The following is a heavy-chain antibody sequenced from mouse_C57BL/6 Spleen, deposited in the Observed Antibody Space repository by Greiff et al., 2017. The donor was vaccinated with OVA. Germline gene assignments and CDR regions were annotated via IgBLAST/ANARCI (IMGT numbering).Heavy chain of an antibody. CDR3: ARGNYDSSPGFAY. Sequence: VKLVESGPELVKPGASVKISCKASGYAFSSSWMNWVKQRPGKGLEWIGRIYPGDGDTNYNGKFKGKATLTADKSSSTAYMQLSSLTSEDSAVYFCARGNYDSSPGFAYWGQGTLVTVSA. D-gene: IGHD2-4*01. CDR1: GYAFSSSW. J-gene: IGHJ3*01. CDR2: IYPGDGDT. V-gene: IGHV1-82*01.